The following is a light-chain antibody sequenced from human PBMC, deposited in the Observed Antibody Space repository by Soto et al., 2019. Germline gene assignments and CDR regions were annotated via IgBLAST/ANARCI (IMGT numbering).Light chain of an antibody. CDR3: QQVYTTPP. CDR1: QSVSSY. J-gene: IGKJ4*01. V-gene: IGKV3-11*01. CDR2: DAS. Sequence: EIVLTQSPATLSLSPGERATLSCRASQSVSSYLAWYQQKPGQAPRLLIYDASNRATGIPARFSGSGSGTDFTLTISSLEPEDFATYSCQQVYTTPPFGGGTKVE.